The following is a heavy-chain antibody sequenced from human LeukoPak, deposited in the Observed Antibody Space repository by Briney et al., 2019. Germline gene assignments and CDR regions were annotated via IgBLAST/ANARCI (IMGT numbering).Heavy chain of an antibody. CDR2: ISTSSSYI. CDR1: GFTFSSYN. J-gene: IGHJ4*02. D-gene: IGHD2-2*01. V-gene: IGHV3-21*01. Sequence: PGGSLRLSCAASGFTFSSYNMNWVRQAPGKGLEWVSSISTSSSYIYYADSVRGRFTISRDNAKNSLYLQMNSLRAEDTAVYYCARGAYCTSINCYGFDYWGQGILVTVSS. CDR3: ARGAYCTSINCYGFDY.